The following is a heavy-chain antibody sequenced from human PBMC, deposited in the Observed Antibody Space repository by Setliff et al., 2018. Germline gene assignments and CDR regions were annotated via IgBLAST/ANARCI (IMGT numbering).Heavy chain of an antibody. CDR3: ARGLRQDRSNSDVFDI. D-gene: IGHD4-4*01. V-gene: IGHV1-8*02. Sequence: ASVKVSCKASGYTFSNYDINWVRQGTGQGLEWMGWMNPNSGNTGYAQKFQGRVTMTRNTSISTVYMELTSLRYEDVAVYYCARGLRQDRSNSDVFDIWGQGTVVTVSS. J-gene: IGHJ3*02. CDR2: MNPNSGNT. CDR1: GYTFSNYD.